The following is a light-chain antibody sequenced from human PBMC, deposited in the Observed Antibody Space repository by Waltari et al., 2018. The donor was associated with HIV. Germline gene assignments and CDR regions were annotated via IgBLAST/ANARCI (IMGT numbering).Light chain of an antibody. Sequence: QSVLTQPPSASGTPGQRVTRACSGSSSNIGSNTVNWYQQLPGTAPKLLIFTNNHRPSGVPDRFSGSKSGTSASLAISGLQSEDEADYYCAAWDDSLNGFVFGTGTKVTVL. CDR2: TNN. J-gene: IGLJ1*01. CDR1: SSNIGSNT. V-gene: IGLV1-44*01. CDR3: AAWDDSLNGFV.